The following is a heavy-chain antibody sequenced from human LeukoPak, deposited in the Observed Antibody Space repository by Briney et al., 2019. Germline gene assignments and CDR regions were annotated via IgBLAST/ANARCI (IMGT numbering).Heavy chain of an antibody. V-gene: IGHV1-18*01. J-gene: IGHJ6*02. CDR1: GGTFSSYA. CDR3: SRSVPAAFMDV. CDR2: ISAYNGNT. D-gene: IGHD2-2*01. Sequence: ASVKVSCKASGGTFSSYAISWVRQAPGQGLEWMGWISAYNGNTNYAQKLQGRVTMTTDTSTSTAYMELRSLRSDDTAVYYCSRSVPAAFMDVWGQGTTVTVSS.